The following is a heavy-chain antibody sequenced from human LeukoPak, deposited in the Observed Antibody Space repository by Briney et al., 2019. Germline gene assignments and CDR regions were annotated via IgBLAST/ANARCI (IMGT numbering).Heavy chain of an antibody. CDR2: IKQDGSEK. CDR1: GFSFNTYW. D-gene: IGHD1-26*01. V-gene: IGHV3-7*03. CDR3: AKTKTYSGSYPDF. J-gene: IGHJ4*02. Sequence: GGSLRLSCVASGFSFNTYWMSWVRQAPGKGLEWVANIKQDGSEKYYVDSVKGRFTISRDISKNTLYLLMNSLRAEDTAVYYCAKTKTYSGSYPDFWGQGTLVTVSS.